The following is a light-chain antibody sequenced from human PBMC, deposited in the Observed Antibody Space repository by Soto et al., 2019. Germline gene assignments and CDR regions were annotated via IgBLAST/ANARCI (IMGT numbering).Light chain of an antibody. J-gene: IGKJ1*01. Sequence: DIVMTQSPATLSVSPGERATLSCRASQSVSTTLGWYQQKPGQAPRLLIYGASTRVTGIPARFSGSGSGTEFTLTISSLQSEDFAVYYCQEYNNWPPTFGHGTKVEIK. CDR3: QEYNNWPPT. V-gene: IGKV3-15*01. CDR1: QSVSTT. CDR2: GAS.